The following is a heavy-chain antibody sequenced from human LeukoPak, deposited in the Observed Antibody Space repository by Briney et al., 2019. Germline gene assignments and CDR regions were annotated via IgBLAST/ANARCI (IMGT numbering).Heavy chain of an antibody. CDR2: ISYDGSNK. D-gene: IGHD6-13*01. Sequence: QPGGSLRLSCAASGFTFSSYAMHWVRQAPGKGLEWVAVISYDGSNKYYADSVKGRFTISRDNSKNTLYLQMNSLRAEDTAVYYCAREKGGYSSSWFNYWGQGTLVTVSS. CDR3: AREKGGYSSSWFNY. J-gene: IGHJ4*02. CDR1: GFTFSSYA. V-gene: IGHV3-30-3*01.